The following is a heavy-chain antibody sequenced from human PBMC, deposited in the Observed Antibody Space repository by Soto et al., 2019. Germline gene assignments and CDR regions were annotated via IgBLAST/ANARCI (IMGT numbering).Heavy chain of an antibody. D-gene: IGHD2-2*01. CDR1: GGTFSSYA. CDR3: ARWGDCSSTGCPTNGMDV. V-gene: IGHV1-69*01. Sequence: QVQLVQSGAEVKKPGSSVKVSCKASGGTFSSYAISWVRQAPGQGLEWMGGIIPIFGTANYAQKFQGRVTITADESTSTAYMELSSLGSADAAVYYCARWGDCSSTGCPTNGMDVWGQGTTVTVSS. J-gene: IGHJ6*02. CDR2: IIPIFGTA.